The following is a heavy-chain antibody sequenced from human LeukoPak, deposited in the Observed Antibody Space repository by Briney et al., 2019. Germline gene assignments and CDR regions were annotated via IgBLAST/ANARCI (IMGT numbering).Heavy chain of an antibody. V-gene: IGHV3-7*03. J-gene: IGHJ3*01. Sequence: PGGSLRLSCVAASGFRITNNWMTWIRRAPGKGLEWVANIKEDESQRYYSGSVKGRFTISRDNTKSSVYLQMNSLRVEDTALYYCARGRAVDVWGQGTMVTVSS. CDR1: GFRITNNW. CDR2: IKEDESQR. D-gene: IGHD3-10*01. CDR3: ARGRAVDV.